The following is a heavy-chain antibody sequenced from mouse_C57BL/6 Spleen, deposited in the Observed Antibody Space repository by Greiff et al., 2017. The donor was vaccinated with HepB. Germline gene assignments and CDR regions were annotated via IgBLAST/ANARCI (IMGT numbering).Heavy chain of an antibody. CDR1: GYTFTSYW. CDR2: INPSNGGT. V-gene: IGHV1-53*01. CDR3: ARGGYDYDRDY. D-gene: IGHD2-4*01. Sequence: VQLQQPGTELVKPGASVKLSCKASGYTFTSYWMHWVKQRPGQGLEWIGNINPSNGGTNYNEKFKSKATLTVDKSSSPAYMQRSSLTSEDSAVYYCARGGYDYDRDYWGQGTTLTVSS. J-gene: IGHJ2*01.